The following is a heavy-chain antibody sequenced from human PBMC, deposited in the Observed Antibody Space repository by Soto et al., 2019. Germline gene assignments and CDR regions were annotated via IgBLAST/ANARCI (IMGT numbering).Heavy chain of an antibody. V-gene: IGHV3-30*18. J-gene: IGHJ4*02. Sequence: QVQLVESGGGVVQPGRSLRLSCAASGFTFSTYGMHWVRQAPGKGLEWVAIISYDGSQKYYADSVRGRFTISRDNSKNTMFMQTDGLRTEDTAVYYCAKDFHPKRDGYHYGGDYWGQGTPVFVSS. CDR3: AKDFHPKRDGYHYGGDY. CDR1: GFTFSTYG. D-gene: IGHD4-17*01. CDR2: ISYDGSQK.